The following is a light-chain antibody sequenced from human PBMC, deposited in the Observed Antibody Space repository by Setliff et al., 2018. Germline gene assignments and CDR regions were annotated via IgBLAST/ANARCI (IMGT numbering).Light chain of an antibody. CDR2: QDK. CDR1: KLGDKY. V-gene: IGLV3-1*01. J-gene: IGLJ3*02. Sequence: SYELTQPPSVSVSPGQTANITCSGDKLGDKYVCWYHQKPGQSPVLVIYQDKERPSGIPERFSGSNSGNTATLAISGTQTMDEGEYHCQSWDSTTGVFGGGTQLTVL. CDR3: QSWDSTTGV.